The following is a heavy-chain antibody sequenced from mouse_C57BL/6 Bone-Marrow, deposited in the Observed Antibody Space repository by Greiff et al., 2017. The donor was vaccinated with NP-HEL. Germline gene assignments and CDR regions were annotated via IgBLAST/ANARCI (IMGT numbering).Heavy chain of an antibody. CDR3: ARQVYPYYYAMDY. Sequence: EVKLMESGGDLVKPGGSLKLSCAASGFTFSSYGMSWVRQTPDKRLEWVATISSGGSYTYYPDSVKGRFTISRDNAKNTLYLQMSSLKSEDTAMYYCARQVYPYYYAMDYWGQGTSVTVSS. D-gene: IGHD2-1*01. J-gene: IGHJ4*01. CDR1: GFTFSSYG. V-gene: IGHV5-6*01. CDR2: ISSGGSYT.